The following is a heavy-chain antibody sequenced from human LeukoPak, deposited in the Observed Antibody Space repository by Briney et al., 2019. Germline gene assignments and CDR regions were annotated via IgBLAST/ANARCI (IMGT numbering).Heavy chain of an antibody. CDR2: ISSSGTPI. CDR1: GFTFRSYE. Sequence: GGSLRLSCAASGFTFRSYEMSWVRQAPGKGLEWLSYISSSGTPIYYADSVRGRFTISRDNAKNSLYLQLNSLRAEDTAVYYCAKAPFNEGRIFDYWGQGTLVTVSS. J-gene: IGHJ4*02. V-gene: IGHV3-48*03. D-gene: IGHD1-1*01. CDR3: AKAPFNEGRIFDY.